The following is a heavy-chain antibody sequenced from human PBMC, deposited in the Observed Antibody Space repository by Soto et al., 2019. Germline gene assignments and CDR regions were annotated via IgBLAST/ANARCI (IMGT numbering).Heavy chain of an antibody. Sequence: GASVKVSCKASGGTFSSYAISWVRQAPGQGLERMGGIIPIFGTANYAQKFQGRVTITADESTSTVYMELSSLRSEDTAVYFCARDRHYYGSGSYYLPPSDYWGQGTLVTVSS. V-gene: IGHV1-69*13. J-gene: IGHJ4*02. D-gene: IGHD3-10*01. CDR3: ARDRHYYGSGSYYLPPSDY. CDR1: GGTFSSYA. CDR2: IIPIFGTA.